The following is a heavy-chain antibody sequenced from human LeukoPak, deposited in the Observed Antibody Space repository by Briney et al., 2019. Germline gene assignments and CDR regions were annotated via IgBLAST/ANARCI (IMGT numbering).Heavy chain of an antibody. V-gene: IGHV3-23*01. CDR2: ISNSNT. J-gene: IGHJ5*02. CDR3: VREAGYCASVCLKSNWFDP. Sequence: GGSLRLSCAASGFPFSNHAMSWVRQPPGKGLEWDAAISNSNTYYADSVRGRFTISRDDSRNMVYLQMNSLRDEDTALYYCVREAGYCASVCLKSNWFDPWGQGTLVTVSS. D-gene: IGHD2-21*02. CDR1: GFPFSNHA.